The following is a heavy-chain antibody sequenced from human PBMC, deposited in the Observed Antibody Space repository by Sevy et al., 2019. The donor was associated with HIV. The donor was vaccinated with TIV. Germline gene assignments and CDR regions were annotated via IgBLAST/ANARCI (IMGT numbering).Heavy chain of an antibody. CDR3: ARMETTVVTPLEYYYYYYMDV. J-gene: IGHJ6*03. CDR1: GFTFSEYY. Sequence: GGSLRLSCAASGFTFSEYYMSWIRQAPGKGLEWVSYISSSGSTIYYADSVKGRFTISRDNAKNSLYLQMNSLRAEDTAVYYCARMETTVVTPLEYYYYYYMDVWGKGTTVTVSS. D-gene: IGHD4-17*01. CDR2: ISSSGSTI. V-gene: IGHV3-11*01.